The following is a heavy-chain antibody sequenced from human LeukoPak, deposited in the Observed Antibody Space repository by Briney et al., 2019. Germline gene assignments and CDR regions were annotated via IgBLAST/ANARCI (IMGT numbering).Heavy chain of an antibody. D-gene: IGHD5-18*01. CDR2: VKGDGRTT. CDR3: ATGHSYGYDY. J-gene: IGHJ4*02. V-gene: IGHV3-74*01. CDR1: GLTFSDFW. Sequence: GGSLRLSCAASGLTFSDFWMHWVRQPPGKGLVWVALVKGDGRTTIYADSVKGRFTISRDNAKNTLYLQMNSLRADNSGVYYCATGHSYGYDYWGQGVLVTVPS.